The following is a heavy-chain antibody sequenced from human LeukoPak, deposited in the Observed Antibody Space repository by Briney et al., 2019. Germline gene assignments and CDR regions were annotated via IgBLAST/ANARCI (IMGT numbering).Heavy chain of an antibody. D-gene: IGHD2-2*01. Sequence: GGSLRLSCAASGFTFSSYGMHWVRQAPGKGLEWVAFIRYDGSNKYYADSVKGRFTISRDNSKNTLYLQMNSLRAEDTAVYYCAKGARIVVVPAAQRFDYWGQGTLVTVSS. J-gene: IGHJ4*02. CDR2: IRYDGSNK. V-gene: IGHV3-30*02. CDR1: GFTFSSYG. CDR3: AKGARIVVVPAAQRFDY.